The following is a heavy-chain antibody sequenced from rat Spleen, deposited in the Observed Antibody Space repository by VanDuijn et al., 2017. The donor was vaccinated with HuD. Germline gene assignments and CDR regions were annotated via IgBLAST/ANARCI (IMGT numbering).Heavy chain of an antibody. CDR1: GFTFTNYY. CDR2: ISPSDGST. J-gene: IGHJ3*01. V-gene: IGHV5-27*01. Sequence: EVQLVESGGGLVQPGRSLNLSCAASGFTFTNYYMAWVRQAPTKGLEWVASISPSDGSTYYIDSVKGRFTISRDNAKSTQYLQMDSLRSEDTATYYCATGRYHGYTSWYFDYWGQGTLVTVSS. D-gene: IGHD1-9*01. CDR3: ATGRYHGYTSWYFDY.